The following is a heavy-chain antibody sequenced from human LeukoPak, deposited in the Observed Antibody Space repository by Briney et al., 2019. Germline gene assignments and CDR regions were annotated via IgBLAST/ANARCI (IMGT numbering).Heavy chain of an antibody. J-gene: IGHJ5*02. V-gene: IGHV1-8*01. D-gene: IGHD2-2*01. CDR3: ARGRSTRIKTRNWFDP. Sequence: ASVTVSCTASGYTFTSYDIDWVRQATGQGLEWMGWMNPNSGNTGYAQKFQGRVTMTRNTSISTAYMELSSLRSEDTAVYYCARGRSTRIKTRNWFDPWGQGTLVTVSS. CDR1: GYTFTSYD. CDR2: MNPNSGNT.